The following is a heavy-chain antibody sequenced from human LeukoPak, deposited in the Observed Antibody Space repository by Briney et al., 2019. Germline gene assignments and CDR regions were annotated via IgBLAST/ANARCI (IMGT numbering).Heavy chain of an antibody. V-gene: IGHV1-46*01. D-gene: IGHD3-10*01. J-gene: IGHJ5*02. CDR3: ARDGGGYYGSGSLNWFDP. CDR1: GYTFTSYY. CDR2: INPSGGST. Sequence: ASVKVSCKASGYTFTSYYMHWVRQAPGQGHEWMGIINPSGGSTSYAQKFQGRVTMTRDTSTSTVYMELSSLRSEDTAVYYCARDGGGYYGSGSLNWFDPWGQGTLVTVSS.